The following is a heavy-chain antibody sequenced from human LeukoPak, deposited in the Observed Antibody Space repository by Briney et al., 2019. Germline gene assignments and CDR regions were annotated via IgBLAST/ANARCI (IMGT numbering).Heavy chain of an antibody. V-gene: IGHV3-7*01. CDR1: RFTFSNAW. Sequence: GGSLRLSXAASRFTFSNAWMNWVRQAPGKGLEWVANIKQDGSEKYYVDSVKGRFTISRDNAKNSLYLQMNSLRAEDTAVYYCARDSSGWYYFDYWGQGTLVTVSS. J-gene: IGHJ4*02. CDR3: ARDSSGWYYFDY. D-gene: IGHD6-19*01. CDR2: IKQDGSEK.